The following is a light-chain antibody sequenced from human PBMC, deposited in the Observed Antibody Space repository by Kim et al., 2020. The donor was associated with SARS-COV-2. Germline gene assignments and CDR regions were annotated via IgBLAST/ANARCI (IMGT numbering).Light chain of an antibody. V-gene: IGLV3-19*01. Sequence: LGQTVRMTCRGDSFRTFYAGWYQQKPRQAPVLVLYGENDRPSGIPDRFSGSISGDTASLTITGILAEDEADYYCNSRDSSGDHQGVFGGGTQLTVL. CDR2: GEN. J-gene: IGLJ3*02. CDR1: SFRTFY. CDR3: NSRDSSGDHQGV.